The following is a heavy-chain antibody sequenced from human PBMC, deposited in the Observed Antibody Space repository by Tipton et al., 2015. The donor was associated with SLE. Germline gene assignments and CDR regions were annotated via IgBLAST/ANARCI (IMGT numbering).Heavy chain of an antibody. CDR2: IYASGST. J-gene: IGHJ6*03. Sequence: TLSLTCTVSGGSLSTGGYSWSWIRQPAGKGLEWIGRIYASGSTNYNPSLKSRVTISVDTSKNQFSLKLSSVTAADTAVYYCARVPFYYYYYMDVWGKGTTVTVSS. CDR3: ARVPFYYYYYMDV. CDR1: GGSLSTGGYS. V-gene: IGHV4-61*02.